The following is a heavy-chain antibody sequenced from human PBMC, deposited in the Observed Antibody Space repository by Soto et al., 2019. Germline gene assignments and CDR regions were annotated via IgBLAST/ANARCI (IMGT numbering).Heavy chain of an antibody. CDR2: LYDSGST. Sequence: QVQLQESGPGLVKPSETLSLTCTVSGDSISTYYWSWIRQPPGKGLEWIGYLYDSGSTHYNPSLKTRVPISXXTXKXXFTRKLTSVTAADTAVDYCARENYYGSGTYFRLDVWGQGTRVTVSS. D-gene: IGHD3-10*01. J-gene: IGHJ6*02. V-gene: IGHV4-59*01. CDR3: ARENYYGSGTYFRLDV. CDR1: GDSISTYY.